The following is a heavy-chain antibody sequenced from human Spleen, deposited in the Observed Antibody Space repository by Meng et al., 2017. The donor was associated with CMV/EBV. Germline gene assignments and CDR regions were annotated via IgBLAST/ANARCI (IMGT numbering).Heavy chain of an antibody. Sequence: SGGTCSSYAISWVRQAPGQGLEWMGGIIPIFGTANYAQKFQGRVTITTDEATSTAYMELSSLRSEDTAVYYWARGRRYQLLYYYFDYWGQGTLVTVSS. CDR3: ARGRRYQLLYYYFDY. D-gene: IGHD2-2*02. J-gene: IGHJ4*02. CDR2: IIPIFGTA. CDR1: GGTCSSYA. V-gene: IGHV1-69*05.